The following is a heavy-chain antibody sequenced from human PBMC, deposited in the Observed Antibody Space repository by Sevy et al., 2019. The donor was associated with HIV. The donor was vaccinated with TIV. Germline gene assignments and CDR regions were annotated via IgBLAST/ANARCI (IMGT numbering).Heavy chain of an antibody. Sequence: GSLRLSCTVSGGSISSYYWSWIRQPPGKGLEWIGYIYYSGSTNYNPSLKSRVTISVDTSKNRFSLKLSSVTAADTAVYYCAGGGCSSTSCYSDDYYYYYGMDVWGQGTTVTVSS. V-gene: IGHV4-59*01. CDR3: AGGGCSSTSCYSDDYYYYYGMDV. J-gene: IGHJ6*02. CDR1: GGSISSYY. D-gene: IGHD2-2*01. CDR2: IYYSGST.